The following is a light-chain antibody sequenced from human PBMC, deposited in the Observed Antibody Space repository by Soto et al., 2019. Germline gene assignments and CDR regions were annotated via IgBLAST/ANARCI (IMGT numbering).Light chain of an antibody. Sequence: QSVLTQPRSVSGSPGQSVTISCTGTSSDVGGYNYVSWYQQHPGKAPKLLIYTDDQRPSGVPDRFSGSKSGTSASLAISGLRSEDEADYFCAAWDDSLSCWVFGGGTKLTVL. CDR1: SSDVGGYNY. CDR2: TDD. V-gene: IGLV2-11*01. J-gene: IGLJ3*02. CDR3: AAWDDSLSCWV.